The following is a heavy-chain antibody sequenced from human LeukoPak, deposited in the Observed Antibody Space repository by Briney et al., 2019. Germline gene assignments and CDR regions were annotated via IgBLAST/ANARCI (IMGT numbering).Heavy chain of an antibody. Sequence: PGGSLRLTCAASGFTFSSYAMSWVRQAPGKRLEGVSGISGSGGDTFYADSVKGRFTISRDNSKNTLYLQMNSLRAEDTAVYYCAKRVTTGRAFDIWGQGTMVTVSS. D-gene: IGHD1-1*01. J-gene: IGHJ3*02. CDR3: AKRVTTGRAFDI. V-gene: IGHV3-23*01. CDR2: ISGSGGDT. CDR1: GFTFSSYA.